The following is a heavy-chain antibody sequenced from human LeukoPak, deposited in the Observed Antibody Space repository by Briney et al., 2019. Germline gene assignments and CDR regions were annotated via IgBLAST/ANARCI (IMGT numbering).Heavy chain of an antibody. CDR3: ARDRPGKAAFDI. Sequence: GGSLRLSCAASGFTVSSNYMSWVRQAPGKGLEWVSVIYSGGSTYYADSVKGRFTISRDNSKNTLYLQMNSLRAEDTAVYYYARDRPGKAAFDIWGQGTMVTVSS. V-gene: IGHV3-66*01. J-gene: IGHJ3*02. D-gene: IGHD6-13*01. CDR2: IYSGGST. CDR1: GFTVSSNY.